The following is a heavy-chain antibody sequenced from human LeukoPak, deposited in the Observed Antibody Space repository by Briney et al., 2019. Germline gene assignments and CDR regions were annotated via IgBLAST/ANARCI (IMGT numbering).Heavy chain of an antibody. CDR1: GFTFNVYD. CDR3: VRGCTYCNWKTWFDP. D-gene: IGHD2/OR15-2a*01. V-gene: IGHV3-13*01. CDR2: IGTLHDA. Sequence: GGSLRLSCVTSGFTFNVYDMHWVRQAKGKGLEWVSAIGTLHDAYYPDSVKSRFTISRENARNSLYLQMNSLTAGDTAVYYCVRGCTYCNWKTWFDPWGQGTLVTVSS. J-gene: IGHJ5*02.